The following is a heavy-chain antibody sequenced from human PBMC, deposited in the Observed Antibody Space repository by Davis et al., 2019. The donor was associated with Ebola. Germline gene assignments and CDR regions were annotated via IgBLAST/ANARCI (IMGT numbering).Heavy chain of an antibody. CDR1: GFPFSSYN. CDR2: ISSSSSTI. D-gene: IGHD6-19*01. V-gene: IGHV3-48*02. Sequence: GASLKISCAASGFPFSSYNMNWVRQAPWKGLEWVSYISSSSSTIYYADSVKVRFTISRDNAKNSLYLQMNSLRDEDTAVYYCARRYSSGWYGGFDYWGQGTLVTVS. CDR3: ARRYSSGWYGGFDY. J-gene: IGHJ4*02.